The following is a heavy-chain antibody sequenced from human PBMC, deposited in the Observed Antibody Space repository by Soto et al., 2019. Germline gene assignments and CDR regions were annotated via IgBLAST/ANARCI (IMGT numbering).Heavy chain of an antibody. V-gene: IGHV4-30-2*01. CDR1: GGSISSGGYS. CDR3: ARVNYYDSSGYYFDY. CDR2: IYHSGST. D-gene: IGHD3-22*01. Sequence: SETLSLTCAVSGGSISSGGYSWSWIRQPPGKGLEWIGYIYHSGSTYYNPTLKSRVTISVDRSKNQFSLKLSSVTAADTAVYYCARVNYYDSSGYYFDYWGQGTLVTVSS. J-gene: IGHJ4*02.